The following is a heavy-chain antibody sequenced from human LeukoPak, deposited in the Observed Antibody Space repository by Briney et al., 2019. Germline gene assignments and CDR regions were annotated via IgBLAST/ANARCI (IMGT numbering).Heavy chain of an antibody. CDR1: GFTFDDYA. V-gene: IGHV3-9*01. CDR2: ISWNSGSI. Sequence: PGGSLRLSCAASGFTFDDYAMHWVRQAPWKGLEWVSGISWNSGSIGYADSVKGRFTISRDNAKNSLYLQMNSLRAEDTALYYCAKDSGSYYYFDYWGQGTLVTVSS. J-gene: IGHJ4*02. CDR3: AKDSGSYYYFDY. D-gene: IGHD1-26*01.